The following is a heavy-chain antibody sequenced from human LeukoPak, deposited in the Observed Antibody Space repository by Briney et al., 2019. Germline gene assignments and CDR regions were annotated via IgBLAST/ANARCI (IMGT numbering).Heavy chain of an antibody. CDR1: GYSFTSYW. CDR3: ARIISGLYLAY. D-gene: IGHD5-12*01. J-gene: IGHJ4*02. CDR2: IYPGDSDT. Sequence: GESLKISFKGSGYSFTSYWIGWVRKMRGKGLEWMGIIYPGDSDTRYSPSFQGQVTISADKSISTAYLQWSSLKASDTAMYYCARIISGLYLAYWSQGNLVTVSS. V-gene: IGHV5-51*01.